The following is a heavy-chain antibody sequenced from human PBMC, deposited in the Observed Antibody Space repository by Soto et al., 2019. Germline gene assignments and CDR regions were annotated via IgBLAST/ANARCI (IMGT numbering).Heavy chain of an antibody. CDR1: GFTFTTAW. D-gene: IGHD5-18*01. CDR3: SSKGLPDSGYYYYGMEV. V-gene: IGHV3-15*07. Sequence: GGSLRLSCAASGFTFTTAWINWVRQAPGKGLEWVGRIKSKTDGGTPDFAAPVRGRFAISRDDSKSMVYLQMNSLKTEDTAVYYGSSKGLPDSGYYYYGMEVWGQGTTVTVSS. CDR2: IKSKTDGGTP. J-gene: IGHJ6*02.